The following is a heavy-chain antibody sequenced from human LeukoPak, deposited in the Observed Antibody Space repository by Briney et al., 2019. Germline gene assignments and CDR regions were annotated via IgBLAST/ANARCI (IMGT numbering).Heavy chain of an antibody. CDR1: GGSISSGSYY. D-gene: IGHD6-6*01. V-gene: IGHV4-61*02. Sequence: SETLSLTCTVSGGSISSGSYYWSWIRQPAGKGLEWIGRIYTSGSTNYNPSLKSRVTISVDTSKNQFSLKLSSVTAADTAVYYCARDLGGPYSSSSGDAFDIWGQGTMVTVSS. CDR2: IYTSGST. CDR3: ARDLGGPYSSSSGDAFDI. J-gene: IGHJ3*02.